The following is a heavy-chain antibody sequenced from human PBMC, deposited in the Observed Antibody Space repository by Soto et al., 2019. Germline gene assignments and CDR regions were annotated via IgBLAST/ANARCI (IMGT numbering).Heavy chain of an antibody. J-gene: IGHJ5*02. D-gene: IGHD1-20*01. CDR2: IYYSGST. CDR1: GGSISSSSYY. CDR3: ASSITGISWFDP. V-gene: IGHV4-39*01. Sequence: SETLSLTCTVSGGSISSSSYYWGWIRQPPGKGLEWIGSIYYSGSTYYNPSLKSRVTISVDTSKNQFSLKLSSVTAADTAVYYCASSITGISWFDPWGQGTLVTVSS.